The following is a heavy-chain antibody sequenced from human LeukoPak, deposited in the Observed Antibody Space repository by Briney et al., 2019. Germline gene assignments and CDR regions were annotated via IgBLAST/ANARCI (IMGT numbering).Heavy chain of an antibody. V-gene: IGHV4-31*03. CDR3: ARVDIVATIFDY. Sequence: SQTLSLTCTVSGGSISSGGYYWGWLRQHQGKGLEWIGYIYYSGSTYYNPSLKSRVTISVDTSKNQFSLKLSSVTAADTAVDYCARVDIVATIFDYWGQGTLVTVSS. CDR2: IYYSGST. J-gene: IGHJ4*02. CDR1: GGSISSGGYY. D-gene: IGHD5-12*01.